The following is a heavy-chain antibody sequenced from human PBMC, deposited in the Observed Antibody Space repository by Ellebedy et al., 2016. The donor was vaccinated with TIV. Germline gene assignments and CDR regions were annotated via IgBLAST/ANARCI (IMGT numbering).Heavy chain of an antibody. V-gene: IGHV4-31*03. Sequence: SETLSLTXTVSGGSLSSGGFYWNWIRQHPGKGLEWIGKIYYSGTTYYNPSLKNRIIMSVDTSKNQFSLNLSSVTAADSAVYYCARSWGAAGTDYDALFKPWGQGTLVTVSS. CDR3: ARSWGAAGTDYDALFKP. D-gene: IGHD6-13*01. CDR1: GGSLSSGGFY. J-gene: IGHJ5*02. CDR2: IYYSGTT.